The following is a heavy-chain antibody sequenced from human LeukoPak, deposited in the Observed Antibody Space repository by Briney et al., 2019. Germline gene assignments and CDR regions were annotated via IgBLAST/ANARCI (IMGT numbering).Heavy chain of an antibody. J-gene: IGHJ5*02. CDR2: LNEDGTTA. Sequence: GGSLRLSRAASGFTFSLYWMHWVRQGPGKGLMWVSRLNEDGTTADYADSVKGRFTMSRDNAKGKVFLEMRSLTVDDTAIYFCVRERIYYSDLAYKERENFDPWGRGTLVTVSS. V-gene: IGHV3-74*01. D-gene: IGHD1-26*01. CDR1: GFTFSLYW. CDR3: VRERIYYSDLAYKERENFDP.